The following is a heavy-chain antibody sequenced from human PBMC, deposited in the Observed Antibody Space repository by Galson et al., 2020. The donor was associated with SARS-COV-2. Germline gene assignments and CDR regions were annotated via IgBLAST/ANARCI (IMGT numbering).Heavy chain of an antibody. CDR2: VKIGGDT. J-gene: IGHJ5*01. V-gene: IGHV4-34*01. Sequence: SETLSLTCAVYGGSFSGYSWTWIRQPPGKGLEWIGEVKIGGDTNYSPSLRSRVTLSVDTSKNQFSLTLSAVTAADTAFYFCARVVGWGIAAAGAFDSWGQGIFVTGSS. CDR1: GGSFSGYS. CDR3: ARVVGWGIAAAGAFDS. D-gene: IGHD6-13*01.